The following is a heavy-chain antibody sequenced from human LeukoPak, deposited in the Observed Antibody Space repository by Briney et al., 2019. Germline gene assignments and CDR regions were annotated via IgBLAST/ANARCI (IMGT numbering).Heavy chain of an antibody. CDR1: GFSFTNFW. CDR2: IHPEGNEK. Sequence: GGSLRLSCAVSGFSFTNFWMSWFRQAPGRGLEWVANIHPEGNEKYHVESVKGRFTISRDNTKNLLFLQMNGLRVEDTAVYYCARGDAFSGDHWGQGTLVTVSS. V-gene: IGHV3-7*04. J-gene: IGHJ4*02. CDR3: ARGDAFSGDH.